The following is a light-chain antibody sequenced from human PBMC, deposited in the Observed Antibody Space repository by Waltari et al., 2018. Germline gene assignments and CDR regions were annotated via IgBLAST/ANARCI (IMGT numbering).Light chain of an antibody. CDR2: GAS. CDR3: QQYNNWPPLFT. CDR1: QSVSSN. J-gene: IGKJ3*01. V-gene: IGKV3-15*01. Sequence: EIVMTQSPVTLSVSPGERATLSCRASQSVSSNLAWYQQKPGQAPRLLIYGASTRAAGIPARLSGSGAGTEFTLTISILQSKDFAVYYCQQYNNWPPLFTFRPGTKVDIK.